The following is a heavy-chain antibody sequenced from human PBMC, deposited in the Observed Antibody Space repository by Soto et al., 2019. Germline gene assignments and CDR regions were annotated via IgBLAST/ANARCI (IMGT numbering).Heavy chain of an antibody. Sequence: QVQLVQSGAEVKKPGASVKVSCKASGYTFTSYAMHWVRQAPGQRLEWMGWINAGNGNTKYSQKFQGRVTITRDTSASTAYMELSRLRSEDTAVYYCASEGYDYIWGSYRPYWGQGTLVTVSS. J-gene: IGHJ4*02. D-gene: IGHD3-16*02. CDR3: ASEGYDYIWGSYRPY. CDR1: GYTFTSYA. CDR2: INAGNGNT. V-gene: IGHV1-3*01.